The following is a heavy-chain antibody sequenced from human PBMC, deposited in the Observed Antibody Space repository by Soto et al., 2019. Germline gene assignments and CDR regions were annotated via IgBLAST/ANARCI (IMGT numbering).Heavy chain of an antibody. CDR2: IIPIFGTA. CDR3: ASGPFTMIVVVITYGMDV. CDR1: GGTFSSYA. V-gene: IGHV1-69*06. D-gene: IGHD3-22*01. J-gene: IGHJ6*02. Sequence: GASVKVSCKASGGTFSSYAISWVRQAPGQGLEWMGGIIPIFGTANYAQKFQGRVTITADKSTSTAYMELSSLRSEDTAVYYCASGPFTMIVVVITYGMDVWGQGTTVTVSS.